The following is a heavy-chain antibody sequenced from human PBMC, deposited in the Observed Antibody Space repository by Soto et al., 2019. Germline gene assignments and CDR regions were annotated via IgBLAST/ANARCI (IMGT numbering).Heavy chain of an antibody. CDR1: GITFSTYA. CDR2: IWYDGSIK. D-gene: IGHD2-21*01. Sequence: QVQLVESGGGVVQPGRSLRLSCAASGITFSTYAMHWVRQAPGKGLEWVALIWYDGSIKNYGDSVKGRFTISRDNSKNTQYLQINDLRVENTAVHYCARDMGRASGDVWGQGTLITVSS. J-gene: IGHJ4*02. CDR3: ARDMGRASGDV. V-gene: IGHV3-33*01.